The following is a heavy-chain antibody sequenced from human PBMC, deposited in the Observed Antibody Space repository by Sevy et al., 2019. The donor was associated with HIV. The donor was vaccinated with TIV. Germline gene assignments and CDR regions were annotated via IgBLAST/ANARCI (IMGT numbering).Heavy chain of an antibody. V-gene: IGHV1-18*01. CDR3: ARAPSGSQGPGQYYQH. D-gene: IGHD1-26*01. CDR2: ISTLNT. J-gene: IGHJ1*01. Sequence: ASVKVSCKASGYSFTIYGITWVRQAPGQGLEWMGWISTLNTNYAQKLQGRVTLTTDTSTSTVYMELRSLRSDDTAVYYCARAPSGSQGPGQYYQHWGQGTLVTVSS. CDR1: GYSFTIYG.